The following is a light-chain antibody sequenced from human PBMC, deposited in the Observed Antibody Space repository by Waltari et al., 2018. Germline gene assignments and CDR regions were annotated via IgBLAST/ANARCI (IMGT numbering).Light chain of an antibody. CDR1: QSVSSN. Sequence: EIVMTQSPATLSVSPGERATLSCRASQSVSSNLAWYQQKPGQAPRLLLYGASTRATGIPAKFSGRWSGTEFTLTISSLQSEDFAVYYCQQYNNWPFTFGPGTKVDIK. V-gene: IGKV3-15*01. CDR3: QQYNNWPFT. CDR2: GAS. J-gene: IGKJ3*01.